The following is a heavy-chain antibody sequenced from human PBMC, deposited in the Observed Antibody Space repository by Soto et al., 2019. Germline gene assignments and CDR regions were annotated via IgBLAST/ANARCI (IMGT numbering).Heavy chain of an antibody. CDR2: INHSGST. J-gene: IGHJ4*02. V-gene: IGHV4-34*01. Sequence: SETLSLTCAVYGGSFSGYYWSWIRQPPGKGLEWIGEINHSGSTNYNPSLKSRVTISVDTSKNQFSLKLSSVTAANTAVYYCASSCSDGSCYLAYWGQGTLVTVSS. D-gene: IGHD2-15*01. CDR3: ASSCSDGSCYLAY. CDR1: GGSFSGYY.